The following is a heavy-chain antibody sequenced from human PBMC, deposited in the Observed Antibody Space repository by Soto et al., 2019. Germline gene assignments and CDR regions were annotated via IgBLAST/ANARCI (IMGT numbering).Heavy chain of an antibody. CDR1: GFILSSYS. CDR2: ISYDGNTQ. J-gene: IGHJ4*02. CDR3: AKVSRPSRISTPDFDY. V-gene: IGHV3-30-3*01. Sequence: QVQLVESGGGVVQPGTSLRLSCAASGFILSSYSIHWVRQAPGKGLEWVAVISYDGNTQYYGDSVKGRFIVSRDNSKNTLYMQMHYLRAEDTAVYYCAKVSRPSRISTPDFDYWGQGTLVTVSS.